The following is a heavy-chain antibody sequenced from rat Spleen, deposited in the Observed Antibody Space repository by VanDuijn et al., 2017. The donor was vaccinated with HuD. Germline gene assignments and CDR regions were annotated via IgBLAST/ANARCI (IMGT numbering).Heavy chain of an antibody. V-gene: IGHV7-7*01. CDR1: GFTFTDFY. J-gene: IGHJ4*01. D-gene: IGHD1-10*01. CDR3: ARLTTTLVMDA. CDR2: IRNKANGYTT. Sequence: EVKLLESGGGLVQPGGSMRLSCAASGFTFTDFYMNWIRQPAGKAPEWLGFIRNKANGYTTEYNPSVKGRFTISRDNTQNMLYLQMNTLRAEDTATYYCARLTTTLVMDAWGQGASVTVSS.